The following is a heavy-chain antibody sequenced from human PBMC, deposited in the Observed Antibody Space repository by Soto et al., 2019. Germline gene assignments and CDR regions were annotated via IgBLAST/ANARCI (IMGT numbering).Heavy chain of an antibody. CDR1: WDSVSSNSVA. D-gene: IGHD4-17*01. CDR2: TYYRSKWSN. CDR3: ERDSPGYGDYVLFDY. J-gene: IGHJ4*02. Sequence: SQTLSLTCAISWDSVSSNSVAWNWIRQSPSRGLEWLGRTYYRSKWSNDYAVSVKSRITINPDTSKNQFSLQLDSVTPEDTAVYYCERDSPGYGDYVLFDYWGQGTRVTVSS. V-gene: IGHV6-1*01.